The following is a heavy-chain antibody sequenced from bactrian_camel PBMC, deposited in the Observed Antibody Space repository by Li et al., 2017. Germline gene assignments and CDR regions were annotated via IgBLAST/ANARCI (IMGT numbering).Heavy chain of an antibody. D-gene: IGHD4*01. CDR3: AAYGPRGLSCDFNSDSAD. CDR1: GDDYNTNYMV. V-gene: IGHV3S63*01. J-gene: IGHJ4*01. CDR2: IRTEDGDT. Sequence: HVQLVESGGGSVQAGGSLRLSCAPSGDDYNTNYMVVAWFRQGPGKEREGIACIRTEDGDTLYADTVKGRFTISKDNARNTLYLQMNSLKPEDTAMYYCAAYGPRGLSCDFNSDSADWGQGTQVTV.